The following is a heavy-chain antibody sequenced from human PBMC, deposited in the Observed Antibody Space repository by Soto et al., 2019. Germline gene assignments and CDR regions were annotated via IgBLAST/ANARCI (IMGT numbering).Heavy chain of an antibody. CDR3: ARGSDSTSFHV. CDR2: IIPIFGTA. CDR1: GGTVSSYA. Sequence: ASVKVSCKASGGTVSSYAISWVRQAPGQGLEWMGGIIPIFGTADYAQKFQGRVTITADKSTSTAYMELSSLRSEDTAVYYCARGSDSTSFHVWGQGTTVTVSS. J-gene: IGHJ6*02. D-gene: IGHD3-22*01. V-gene: IGHV1-69*06.